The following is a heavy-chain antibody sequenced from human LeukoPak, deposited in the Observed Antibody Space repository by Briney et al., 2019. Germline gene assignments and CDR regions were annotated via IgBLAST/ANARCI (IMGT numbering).Heavy chain of an antibody. V-gene: IGHV3-21*01. CDR2: ISSSSSYI. D-gene: IGHD3-10*01. CDR3: ARLSVRGVTFDY. CDR1: GFTFSSYS. Sequence: PGGSLRLSCAASGFTFSSYSMNWVRQAPGKGLEWVSSISSSSSYIYYADSVKGRFTISRDNAKNSLYLQINSLRAEDTAVYYCARLSVRGVTFDYWGQGTLVTVSS. J-gene: IGHJ4*02.